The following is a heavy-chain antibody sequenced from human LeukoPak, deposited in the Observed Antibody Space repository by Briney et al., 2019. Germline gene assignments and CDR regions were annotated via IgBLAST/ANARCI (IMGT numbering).Heavy chain of an antibody. CDR2: IYPGDSDT. CDR3: ERLDPDFWSGYYNNATDY. D-gene: IGHD3-3*01. Sequence: GESLKISCRGSGYSFTSYWIGWVRQMPGKGLEWMGIIYPGDSDTRYSPSFQGQVTISADKSISTAYLQWSSLKASDTAMYYCERLDPDFWSGYYNNATDYWGQGTLVTVSS. V-gene: IGHV5-51*01. J-gene: IGHJ4*02. CDR1: GYSFTSYW.